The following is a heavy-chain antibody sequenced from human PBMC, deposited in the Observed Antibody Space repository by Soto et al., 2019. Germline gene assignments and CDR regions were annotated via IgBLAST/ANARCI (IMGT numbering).Heavy chain of an antibody. CDR2: MASDGSNQ. CDR3: ARDLSTGSDTAY. V-gene: IGHV3-30-3*01. CDR1: GFTFSTYA. D-gene: IGHD5-18*01. J-gene: IGHJ4*02. Sequence: QVHLVESGGGVLQPGRSLRLSCAASGFTFSTYAMHWFRQAPGKGLEWVAVMASDGSNQIYADSVKGRFTISRDNSKNTLYLQINSLRAEDTEVYYCARDLSTGSDTAYWGQGTLVTVSS.